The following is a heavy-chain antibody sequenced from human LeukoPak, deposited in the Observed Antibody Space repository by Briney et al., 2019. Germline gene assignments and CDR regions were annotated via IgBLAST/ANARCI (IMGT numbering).Heavy chain of an antibody. CDR3: TRDHSGGAQVY. CDR2: IFHAGNT. CDR1: GYSISSDYY. Sequence: TSETLSLTCGVSGYSISSDYYWGWIRQPPGKGLEWIGSIFHAGNTYYNPSLRRRVTISLDTSKNQFSLRLSSVTAADTGVYYCTRDHSGGAQVYWGRGTLVTVSS. V-gene: IGHV4-38-2*02. D-gene: IGHD2-15*01. J-gene: IGHJ4*02.